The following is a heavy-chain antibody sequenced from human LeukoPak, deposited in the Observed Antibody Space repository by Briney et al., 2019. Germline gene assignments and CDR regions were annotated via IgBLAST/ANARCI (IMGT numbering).Heavy chain of an antibody. CDR2: ISWNSGSI. CDR1: GFTFDDYA. CDR3: AKDPGGYYGSGSYYSYFDY. V-gene: IGHV3-9*01. D-gene: IGHD3-10*01. J-gene: IGHJ4*02. Sequence: GRSLRLSCAASGFTFDDYAMHWVRQAPGKGLEWVSGISWNSGSIGYADSVKGRFTFSRDNAKNSLYLQMNSLRAEDTALYYCAKDPGGYYGSGSYYSYFDYWGQGTLVTVSS.